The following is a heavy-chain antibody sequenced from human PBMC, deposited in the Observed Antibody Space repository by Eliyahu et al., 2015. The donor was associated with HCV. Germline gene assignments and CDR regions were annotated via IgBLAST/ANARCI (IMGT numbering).Heavy chain of an antibody. V-gene: IGHV3-7*01. CDR1: GFTFSDFW. J-gene: IGHJ3*02. CDR3: ARTDAFDI. CDR2: VKEDGSEK. Sequence: EVQLVESGGGLVQPGGSLRLSCAASGFTFSDFWLSWVRQASGKGLEWVANVKEDGSEKYYADSVRGRFTISRDNAKEALYLQMNSLRVEDTAVYYCARTDAFDIWGQGTMVTVSS.